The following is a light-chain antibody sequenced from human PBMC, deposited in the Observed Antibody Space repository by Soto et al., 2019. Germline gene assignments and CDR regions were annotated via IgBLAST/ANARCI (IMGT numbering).Light chain of an antibody. CDR3: QQYGSSPLA. CDR2: DAS. Sequence: EIVLTQSPGTLSLSPGERATLSCRASQSVTRNYLAWYQQKPGQAPRLLIYDASSGATGIPDRFSGSGSGTDFTLTISRLEPEDFAVYYCQQYGSSPLAFGGGTKVEIK. J-gene: IGKJ4*01. CDR1: QSVTRNY. V-gene: IGKV3-20*01.